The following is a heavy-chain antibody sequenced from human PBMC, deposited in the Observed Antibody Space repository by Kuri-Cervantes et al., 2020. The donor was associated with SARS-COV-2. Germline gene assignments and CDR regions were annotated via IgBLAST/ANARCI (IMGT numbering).Heavy chain of an antibody. CDR2: IYYSGST. CDR3: ARYGPPRYYFDY. CDR1: SSYG. Sequence: SSYGMHWVRQAPGKGLEWIGSIYYSGSTYYNPSLKSRVTISVDTSKNQFSLKLSSVTAADTAVYYCARYGPPRYYFDYWGQGTLVTVSS. D-gene: IGHD4-17*01. J-gene: IGHJ4*02. V-gene: IGHV4-39*07.